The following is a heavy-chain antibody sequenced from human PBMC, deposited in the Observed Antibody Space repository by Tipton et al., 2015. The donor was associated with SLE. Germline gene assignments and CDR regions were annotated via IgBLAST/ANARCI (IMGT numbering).Heavy chain of an antibody. V-gene: IGHV4-34*01. D-gene: IGHD4-23*01. Sequence: TLSLTCAVYGGSFSGYYWSWIRQPPGKGLEWIGEINHSGSTNYNPSLKSRVTISVDTSKNQFSLKLSSVTAADTAVYYCARGLVASTTVADGWYFDLWGRGTLV. CDR1: GGSFSGYY. CDR2: INHSGST. J-gene: IGHJ2*01. CDR3: ARGLVASTTVADGWYFDL.